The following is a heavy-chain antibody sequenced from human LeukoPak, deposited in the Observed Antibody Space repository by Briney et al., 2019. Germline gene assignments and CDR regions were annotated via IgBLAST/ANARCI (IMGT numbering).Heavy chain of an antibody. Sequence: PGGSLRLSCAASGFTFSSYGMHWVRQAPGKGLEWVAVIWFDGNNKYYTDSVKGRFTISRDNSKNTLYLQMNSLRAEDTAIYYCAKDLSSYYYDSSGHYIPHDAFDIWGRGTMVTVSS. D-gene: IGHD3-22*01. CDR2: IWFDGNNK. J-gene: IGHJ3*02. CDR3: AKDLSSYYYDSSGHYIPHDAFDI. V-gene: IGHV3-33*06. CDR1: GFTFSSYG.